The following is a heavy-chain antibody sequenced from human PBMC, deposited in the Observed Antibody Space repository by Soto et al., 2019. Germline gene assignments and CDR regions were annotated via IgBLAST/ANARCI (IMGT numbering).Heavy chain of an antibody. CDR2: INHSGST. V-gene: IGHV4-34*01. CDR3: ARQLRGSWGMDV. Sequence: SETLSRTYAVYGGSFSGYYWSWIRQPPGKGLEWIGEINHSGSTNYNPSLKSRVTISVDTSKNQFSLKLSSVTAADTAVYYCARQLRGSWGMDVWGQGTTVTVSS. D-gene: IGHD3-10*01. CDR1: GGSFSGYY. J-gene: IGHJ6*02.